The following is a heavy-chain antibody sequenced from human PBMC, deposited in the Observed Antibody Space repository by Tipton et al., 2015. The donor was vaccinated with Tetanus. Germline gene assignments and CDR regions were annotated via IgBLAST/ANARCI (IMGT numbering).Heavy chain of an antibody. J-gene: IGHJ5*02. CDR3: ARDQGGGRVARLNWIDP. D-gene: IGHD3-16*01. CDR1: GGSISSGGYF. Sequence: TLSLTCSVSGGSISSGGYFWNWIRQQPGRGPEWIGYIYYSGDTFYNPSLKSRVTISVDTSKNQFSLNLRSVTAADTAVYYCARDQGGGRVARLNWIDPWGQGTLVTVSS. V-gene: IGHV4-31*03. CDR2: IYYSGDT.